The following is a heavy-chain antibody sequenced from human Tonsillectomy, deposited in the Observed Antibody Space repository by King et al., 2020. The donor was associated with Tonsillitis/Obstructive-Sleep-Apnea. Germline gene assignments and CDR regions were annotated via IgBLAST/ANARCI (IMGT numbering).Heavy chain of an antibody. CDR3: ARDVADAPFDY. CDR1: GFTFSSYG. D-gene: IGHD2-15*01. Sequence: VQLVESGGGVVQPGRSLRLSCAASGFTFSSYGMHWVRQAPGKGLEWVAVIWYDGSNKYYADSVKGRFTISSDNSKNTLYLQMNSLRAEDTAVYYCARDVADAPFDYWGQGTLVTVSS. J-gene: IGHJ4*02. CDR2: IWYDGSNK. V-gene: IGHV3-33*01.